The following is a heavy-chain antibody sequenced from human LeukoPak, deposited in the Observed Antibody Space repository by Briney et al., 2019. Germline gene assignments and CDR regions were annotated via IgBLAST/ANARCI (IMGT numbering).Heavy chain of an antibody. V-gene: IGHV3-48*03. CDR1: GFTFSSYE. D-gene: IGHD2-15*01. CDR3: ARAVYCSGGGCFWYFDL. Sequence: GGSLRLSCAASGFTFSSYEMNWVRQAPGKGLEWVSYISSSGSTIHYADSVKGRFTISRDNAKKSLYLQMNSLRAEDTAVYYCARAVYCSGGGCFWYFDLWGRGTLVTVSS. J-gene: IGHJ2*01. CDR2: ISSSGSTI.